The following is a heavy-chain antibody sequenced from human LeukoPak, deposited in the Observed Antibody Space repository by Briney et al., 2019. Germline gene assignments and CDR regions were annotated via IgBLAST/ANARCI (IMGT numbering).Heavy chain of an antibody. J-gene: IGHJ4*02. D-gene: IGHD3-10*01. V-gene: IGHV3-7*03. CDR1: GFMFETYW. CDR2: MKHDGSEE. Sequence: GGSLRLSCAASGFMFETYWMNWVRQVPGEGLECVSNMKHDGSEEYYVESVKGRFIVSRDNTNKLLYLQMKSRRAEDTAIYYCARKDAGWGVLGHWGPGILVTVTS. CDR3: ARKDAGWGVLGH.